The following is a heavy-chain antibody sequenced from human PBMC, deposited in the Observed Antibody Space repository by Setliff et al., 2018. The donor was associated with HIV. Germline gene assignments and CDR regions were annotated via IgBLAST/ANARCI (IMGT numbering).Heavy chain of an antibody. CDR3: ARAQYDTTWPGNY. V-gene: IGHV1-18*04. CDR2: ISGYTDYS. J-gene: IGHJ4*02. Sequence: ASVHVPCQTSGYTFTNFGVTWVRQAPGQGLEWVAWISGYTDYSYYPPNFLRGVTVSTDASTATVYLELRGLTSYDTALYYCARAQYDTTWPGNYWGQGTMGHRLL. D-gene: IGHD2-8*01. CDR1: GYTFTNFG.